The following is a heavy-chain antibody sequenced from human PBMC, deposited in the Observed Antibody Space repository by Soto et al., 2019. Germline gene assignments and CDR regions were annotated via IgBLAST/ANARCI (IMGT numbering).Heavy chain of an antibody. Sequence: EVQLLESGGGLVQPGGSLRLSCAASGFSFSSYAMVWVSQAPGKGLEWVSVISARGGRLYFADSVKGRFTISCDNSKNVVSLEMNSLTAEDTATYFCAKGSIVYSASVDNWGRGTLVLVSS. CDR1: GFSFSSYA. J-gene: IGHJ4*02. D-gene: IGHD1-26*01. V-gene: IGHV3-23*01. CDR3: AKGSIVYSASVDN. CDR2: ISARGGRL.